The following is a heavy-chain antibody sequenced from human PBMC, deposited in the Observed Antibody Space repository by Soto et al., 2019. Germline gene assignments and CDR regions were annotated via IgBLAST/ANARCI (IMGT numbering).Heavy chain of an antibody. CDR2: ISGSGGST. CDR3: AKVPYSSGWYDFDY. J-gene: IGHJ4*02. V-gene: IGHV3-23*01. CDR1: GFTFSSYA. D-gene: IGHD6-19*01. Sequence: GGSPRLSCAASGFTFSSYAMSWVRQAPGKGLEWVSAISGSGGSTYYADSVKGRFTISRDNSKNTLYLQMNSLRAEDTAVYYCAKVPYSSGWYDFDYWGQGTLVTVSS.